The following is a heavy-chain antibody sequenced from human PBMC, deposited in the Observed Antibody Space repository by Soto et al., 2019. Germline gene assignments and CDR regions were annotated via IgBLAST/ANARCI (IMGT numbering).Heavy chain of an antibody. Sequence: GESLKISCKGSGYSFTSYWISWVRQMPGKGLEWMGRIDPSDSYTNYSPSFQGHVTISADKSISTAYLQWSSLKASDTAMYYCARHRQYYYDSSGLYWFDPWGQGTLVTVSS. CDR2: IDPSDSYT. CDR1: GYSFTSYW. CDR3: ARHRQYYYDSSGLYWFDP. V-gene: IGHV5-10-1*01. D-gene: IGHD3-22*01. J-gene: IGHJ5*02.